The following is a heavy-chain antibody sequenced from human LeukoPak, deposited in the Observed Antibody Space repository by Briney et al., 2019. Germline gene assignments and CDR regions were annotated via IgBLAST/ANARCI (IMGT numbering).Heavy chain of an antibody. Sequence: GASVKVSCTASGGTFSSYAISWVRQAPGEGLEWMGRIIPIFGIANYAQKFQGRVTITADKSMSTAYMELSSLRSEDTAVYYCARDLIGGIVGATDDAFDIWGQGTMVTVSS. CDR3: ARDLIGGIVGATDDAFDI. J-gene: IGHJ3*02. CDR1: GGTFSSYA. V-gene: IGHV1-69*04. D-gene: IGHD1-26*01. CDR2: IIPIFGIA.